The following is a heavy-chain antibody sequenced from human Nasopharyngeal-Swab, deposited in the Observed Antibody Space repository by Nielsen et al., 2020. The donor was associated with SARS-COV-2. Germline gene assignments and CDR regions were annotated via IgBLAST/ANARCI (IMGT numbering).Heavy chain of an antibody. CDR2: IYSTGST. Sequence: PGKGLDWIGYIYSTGSTDYSPSLKSRVTISIDTSKNQFSLKLTSVTAADTAVFYCARGWVGYSGGFDCWGQGTLVTVSS. J-gene: IGHJ4*02. CDR3: ARGWVGYSGGFDC. D-gene: IGHD2-15*01. V-gene: IGHV4-59*13.